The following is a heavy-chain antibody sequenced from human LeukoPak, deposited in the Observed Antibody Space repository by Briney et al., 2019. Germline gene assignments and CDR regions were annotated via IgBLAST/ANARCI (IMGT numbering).Heavy chain of an antibody. CDR1: GGSLSSYY. CDR2: IYYSGST. V-gene: IGHV4-59*01. CDR3: ARVSSGGIAVAGRQKYYFDY. D-gene: IGHD6-19*01. J-gene: IGHJ4*02. Sequence: SETLSLTCTVSGGSLSSYYWSWIRQPPGKGLEGIGYIYYSGSTNYNPSLKSRVTISVDTSKNQFSLKLSSVTAADTAVYYCARVSSGGIAVAGRQKYYFDYWGQGTLVTVSS.